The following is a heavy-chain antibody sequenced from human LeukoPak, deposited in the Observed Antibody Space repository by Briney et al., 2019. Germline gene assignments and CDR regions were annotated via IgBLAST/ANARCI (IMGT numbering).Heavy chain of an antibody. V-gene: IGHV4-59*01. J-gene: IGHJ4*02. D-gene: IGHD1-26*01. Sequence: SETLSLTCTVSGGSISNSFWSWIRQPPGKGLEWIAYIYYTGNTKHNPSLKSRVTISVDTSKNQFSLRLSSVTAADTAVYYCARDSGSSPTFDYWGQGTLVTVSS. CDR1: GGSISNSF. CDR2: IYYTGNT. CDR3: ARDSGSSPTFDY.